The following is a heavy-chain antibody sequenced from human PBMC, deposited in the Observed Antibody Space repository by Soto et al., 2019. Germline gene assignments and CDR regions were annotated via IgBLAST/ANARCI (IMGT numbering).Heavy chain of an antibody. V-gene: IGHV4-4*07. J-gene: IGHJ5*02. CDR3: ARELEYCSSTSCYWWFDP. D-gene: IGHD2-2*01. Sequence: SETLSLTCTVSCGSISSYYWSWIRQPAGKGLEWIGRIYTSGSTNYNPSLKSRVTMSVDTSKNQFSLKLSSVTAADTAVYYCARELEYCSSTSCYWWFDPWGQGTLVTVSS. CDR1: CGSISSYY. CDR2: IYTSGST.